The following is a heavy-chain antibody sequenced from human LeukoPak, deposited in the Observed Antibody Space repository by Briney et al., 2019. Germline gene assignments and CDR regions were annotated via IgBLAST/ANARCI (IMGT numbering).Heavy chain of an antibody. V-gene: IGHV3-9*01. J-gene: IGHJ4*02. CDR3: AKCSPYYYDSSGYYRPFDY. CDR1: GFTFDDYA. CDR2: ISWNSGSI. Sequence: PGRSLRLSCAASGFTFDDYAMHWVRQAPGKGLEWVSGISWNSGSIGYADSVKGRFTISRDNAKNSLYLQMNSLRAEDTALYYCAKCSPYYYDSSGYYRPFDYWGQGTLVTVSS. D-gene: IGHD3-22*01.